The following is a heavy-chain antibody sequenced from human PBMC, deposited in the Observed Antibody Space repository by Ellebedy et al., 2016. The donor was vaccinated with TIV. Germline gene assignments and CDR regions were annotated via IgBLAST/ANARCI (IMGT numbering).Heavy chain of an antibody. CDR3: SKGTSSGFNYDRVGSEY. V-gene: IGHV3-23*01. Sequence: GESLKISCAASGFSFGSFAMHWVRQAPGKGLEWLSVISAGGDNTYHADFVKGRFTITRDNSKNTLFLHLYRLRAEDTAVYYCSKGTSSGFNYDRVGSEYWGQGTLVAV. CDR2: ISAGGDNT. CDR1: GFSFGSFA. J-gene: IGHJ4*02. D-gene: IGHD3-22*01.